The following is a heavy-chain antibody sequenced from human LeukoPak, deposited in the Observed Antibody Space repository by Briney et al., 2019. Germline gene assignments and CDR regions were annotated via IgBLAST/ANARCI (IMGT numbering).Heavy chain of an antibody. CDR2: IWYDGSNK. CDR1: GFTFSSYG. V-gene: IGHV3-33*01. CDR3: AREAEILWFGEPSGGWFDP. J-gene: IGHJ5*02. D-gene: IGHD3-10*01. Sequence: GGSLRLSCAASGFTFSSYGMHWVRQAPGKGLEWVAVIWYDGSNKYYADSVKGRFTISRDNSKNTLYLQMNSLRAEDTAVYYCAREAEILWFGEPSGGWFDPWGQGTLVTVSS.